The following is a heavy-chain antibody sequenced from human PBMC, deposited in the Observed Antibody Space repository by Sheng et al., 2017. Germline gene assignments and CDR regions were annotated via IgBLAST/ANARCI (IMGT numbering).Heavy chain of an antibody. V-gene: IGHV3-53*01. J-gene: IGHJ4*02. CDR1: GFTVSSNY. D-gene: IGHD1-26*01. Sequence: EVQLVESGGGLIQPGGSLRLSCAASGFTVSSNYMSWVRQAPGKGLEWVSVIYSGDNTYYADSVKGRFTISRDNSKNTLYLQMNSLRTEDTAVYYCARGLGVGATEYYFDCWGQGTLVTV. CDR3: ARGLGVGATEYYFDC. CDR2: IYSGDNT.